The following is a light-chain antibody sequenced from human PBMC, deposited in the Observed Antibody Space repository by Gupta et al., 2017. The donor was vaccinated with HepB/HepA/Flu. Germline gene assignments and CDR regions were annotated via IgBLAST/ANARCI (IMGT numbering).Light chain of an antibody. CDR1: SSDIGAYNL. V-gene: IGLV2-8*01. CDR2: DVF. J-gene: IGLJ1*01. Sequence: QSAPTQPPSASGSPGQSVTISCTGTSSDIGAYNLVSWYQQHPGKAHKLIIYDVFQRPSGVPGRFSGSKSGNTASLTVSGLQAEDEADYYCFSYAGNDNWVFGGGTKVTVL. CDR3: FSYAGNDNWV.